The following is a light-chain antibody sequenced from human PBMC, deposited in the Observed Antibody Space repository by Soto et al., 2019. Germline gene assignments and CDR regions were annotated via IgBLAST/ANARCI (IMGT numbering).Light chain of an antibody. Sequence: EIVLTQSPGPLPLSPGERATLSCRASQSVSSNYLVWYQQKPGQAPRPLIYGASSRATGIPDRFSGSGSGTDFTLTISRLEPEDFAVYYCQQYANSPFTVGQGTKLEIK. V-gene: IGKV3-20*01. CDR3: QQYANSPFT. CDR1: QSVSSNY. CDR2: GAS. J-gene: IGKJ2*01.